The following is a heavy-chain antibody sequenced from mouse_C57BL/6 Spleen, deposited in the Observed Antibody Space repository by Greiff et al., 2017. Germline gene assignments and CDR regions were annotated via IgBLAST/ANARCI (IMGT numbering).Heavy chain of an antibody. J-gene: IGHJ3*01. Sequence: QVQLQQSGAELVKPGASVKLSCKASGFAFSSYWMNWVQQRPGKGLEWIGQIYPGDGDTNYNGKFKGKVTLTADKSSSTAYMQLSSLTSEDSAVYFCAGDYGSSYPGWFGYWGQGTLVTVSA. CDR3: AGDYGSSYPGWFGY. CDR2: IYPGDGDT. V-gene: IGHV1-80*01. CDR1: GFAFSSYW. D-gene: IGHD1-1*01.